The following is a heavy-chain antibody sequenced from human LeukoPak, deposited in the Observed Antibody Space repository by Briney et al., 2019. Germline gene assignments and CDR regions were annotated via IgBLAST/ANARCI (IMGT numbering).Heavy chain of an antibody. CDR3: ALDSTAAADDDAFDI. D-gene: IGHD6-13*01. CDR2: IDWDDDK. CDR1: GFSLSTSGMC. V-gene: IGHV2-70*11. J-gene: IGHJ3*02. Sequence: ESAPTLVNPTQTLTLTCTFSGFSLSTSGMCVSWIRQPRGKALEWLARIDWDDDKYYSTSLKTRLTISKDTSKNQVVLTMTNMAPVDTATYYCALDSTAAADDDAFDIWGQGTMVTVSS.